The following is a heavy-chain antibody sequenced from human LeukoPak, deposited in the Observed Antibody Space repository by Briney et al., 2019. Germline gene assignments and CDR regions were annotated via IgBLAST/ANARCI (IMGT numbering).Heavy chain of an antibody. V-gene: IGHV1-24*01. D-gene: IGHD6-19*01. Sequence: GASVKVSCKVSGYTLTELSMHWVRQAPGKGLEWMGGFDPEDGETIYAQKFQGRVTMTEDTSTDTAYMELSSLRSEDTAVYYCATYPLAVAAYYFDYWGLGTLVTVSS. J-gene: IGHJ4*02. CDR1: GYTLTELS. CDR3: ATYPLAVAAYYFDY. CDR2: FDPEDGET.